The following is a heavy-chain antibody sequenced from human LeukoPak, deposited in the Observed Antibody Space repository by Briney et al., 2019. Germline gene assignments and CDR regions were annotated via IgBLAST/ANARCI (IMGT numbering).Heavy chain of an antibody. CDR1: GFTVRTYN. CDR2: ISSSSSYI. J-gene: IGHJ4*02. Sequence: PGGSLRLSCAASGFTVRTYNMNWVRQAPGKGVEWVSSISSSSSYIYYADSVKGRFTISRDNAKNSLFLQMNSLRAEDTAVYYCARGLAGSVVAATPSDYWGQGTLVTVSS. D-gene: IGHD2-15*01. V-gene: IGHV3-21*01. CDR3: ARGLAGSVVAATPSDY.